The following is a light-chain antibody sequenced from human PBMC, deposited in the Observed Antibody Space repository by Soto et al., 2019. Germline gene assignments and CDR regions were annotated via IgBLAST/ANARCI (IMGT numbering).Light chain of an antibody. Sequence: DIQMTQSPSSLSASVGDRVTITCQASQDIRKNLNWYQQKPGKAPNLLIYGVSNLETGVPSRFSGSGSGTDFTLTITSLQPEDISTYYCQQYNDLITFGGGTKVEIK. V-gene: IGKV1-33*01. CDR2: GVS. J-gene: IGKJ4*01. CDR3: QQYNDLIT. CDR1: QDIRKN.